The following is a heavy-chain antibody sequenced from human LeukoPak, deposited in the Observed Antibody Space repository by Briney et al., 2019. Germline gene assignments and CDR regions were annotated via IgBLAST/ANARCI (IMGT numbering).Heavy chain of an antibody. D-gene: IGHD6-13*01. J-gene: IGHJ6*02. CDR2: ISYDGSNK. V-gene: IGHV3-30*03. CDR1: GFAFNSYG. Sequence: GGSLRLSCAASGFAFNSYGMHWVRQAPGKGLEWVAVISYDGSNKYYADSVKGRFTISRDNSKNTLYLQMNSLRAEDTAVYYCAIPIAAAGLRGMGVWGQGTTVTVSS. CDR3: AIPIAAAGLRGMGV.